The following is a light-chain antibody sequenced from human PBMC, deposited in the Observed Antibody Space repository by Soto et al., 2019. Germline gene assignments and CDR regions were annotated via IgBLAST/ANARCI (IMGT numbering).Light chain of an antibody. CDR2: AAS. CDR1: QGVSRW. J-gene: IGKJ4*01. V-gene: IGKV1D-12*01. Sequence: DIQMSQSPSSVSASVGDRVTITCRASQGVSRWLAWYQQKPGKAPKLLIYAASSLQSGVPSRFRGSESGTDFTLTISSLQPEDFATYYCQQANTFPPTFGGGTKVEIK. CDR3: QQANTFPPT.